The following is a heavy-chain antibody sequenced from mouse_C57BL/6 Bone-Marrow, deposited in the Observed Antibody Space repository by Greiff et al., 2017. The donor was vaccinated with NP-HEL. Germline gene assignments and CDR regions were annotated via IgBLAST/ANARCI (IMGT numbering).Heavy chain of an antibody. CDR2: IHPNSGST. V-gene: IGHV1-64*01. J-gene: IGHJ3*01. CDR1: GYTFTSYW. CDR3: ARERELRLRVGWFAY. Sequence: QVQLKQPGAELVKPGASVKLSCKASGYTFTSYWMHWVKQRPGQGLEWIGMIHPNSGSTNYNEKFKSKATLTVDKSSSTAYMQLSSLTSEDSAVYYCARERELRLRVGWFAYWGQGTLVTVSA. D-gene: IGHD3-2*02.